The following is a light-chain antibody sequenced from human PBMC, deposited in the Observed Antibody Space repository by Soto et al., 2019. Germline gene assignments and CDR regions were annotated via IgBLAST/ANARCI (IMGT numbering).Light chain of an antibody. CDR1: SSDVGGYNS. J-gene: IGLJ2*01. Sequence: QSALTQPASVSGSPGQSITISCTGTSSDVGGYNSVSWYQQHPGKAPRLMIYDVSNRPSGVSNRFSGSKSGNTVSLTISGLQAEDEADYYCSSYTSSSTLVVFGGGTKLTV. CDR3: SSYTSSSTLVV. V-gene: IGLV2-14*01. CDR2: DVS.